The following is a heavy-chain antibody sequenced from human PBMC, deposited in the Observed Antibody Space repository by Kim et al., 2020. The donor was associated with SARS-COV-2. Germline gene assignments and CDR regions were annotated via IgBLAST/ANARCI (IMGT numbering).Heavy chain of an antibody. V-gene: IGHV3-21*01. J-gene: IGHJ4*02. Sequence: ADSVKGRFTISRDNAKNSLYLQMTSLRAKDTAVYYCARDRGMVRGEKNDYWGQGTLVTVSS. D-gene: IGHD3-10*01. CDR3: ARDRGMVRGEKNDY.